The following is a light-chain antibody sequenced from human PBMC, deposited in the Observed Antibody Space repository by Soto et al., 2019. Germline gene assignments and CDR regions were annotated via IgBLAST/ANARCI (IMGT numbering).Light chain of an antibody. Sequence: QSDLTQAASVSVSPGQSITISCTRTSSDVGSYNLVSWYQQHPGKAPKLIIYEGSKRPSGVSNRFSGSKSDNTASLTISGLQAEDEADYYCSSYTSSSTLYVFGTGTTV. J-gene: IGLJ1*01. CDR3: SSYTSSSTLYV. CDR2: EGS. CDR1: SSDVGSYNL. V-gene: IGLV2-14*02.